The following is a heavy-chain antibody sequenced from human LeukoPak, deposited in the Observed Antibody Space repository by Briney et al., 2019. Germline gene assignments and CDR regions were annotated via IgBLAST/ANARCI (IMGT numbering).Heavy chain of an antibody. J-gene: IGHJ3*02. CDR2: ISSSSSYI. CDR3: ARLGGLGVYDAFDI. D-gene: IGHD3-16*01. CDR1: GFTFSSYS. V-gene: IGHV3-21*01. Sequence: KPGGSLRLSCTASGFTFSSYSMNWVRQAPGKGLEWVSSISSSSSYIYYADSVKGRFTISRDNAKNSLYLQMNSLRAEDTAVYYCARLGGLGVYDAFDIWGQGTMVTVSS.